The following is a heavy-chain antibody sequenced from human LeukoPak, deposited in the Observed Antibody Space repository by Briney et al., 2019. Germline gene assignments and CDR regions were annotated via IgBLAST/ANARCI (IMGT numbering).Heavy chain of an antibody. CDR2: ISTTSSYI. D-gene: IGHD3-22*01. CDR3: ARRDYYDSSGYYYEAY. V-gene: IGHV3-21*01. Sequence: GGSLRLSCAASGFTFSSYSMNWVRQAPGKGLEWVSSISTTSSYIYYADSVKGRFTISRDNAKNSLYLQMNSLRAEDTAVYYCARRDYYDSSGYYYEAYWGQGTLVTVSS. J-gene: IGHJ4*02. CDR1: GFTFSSYS.